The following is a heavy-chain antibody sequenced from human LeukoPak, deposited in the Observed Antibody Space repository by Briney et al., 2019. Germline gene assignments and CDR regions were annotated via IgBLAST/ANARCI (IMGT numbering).Heavy chain of an antibody. D-gene: IGHD3-10*01. J-gene: IGHJ5*02. CDR1: GGSISSYY. CDR3: AREVHYYGSGTYFFWFDP. Sequence: LSLTCTVSGGSISSYYWSWIRQSPGKGLEWIGYTHYNGRNDYNPSIKSRVTMSVDTSKNQFSLRLSSVTAADTAVYYCAREVHYYGSGTYFFWFDPWGQGTLVTVSS. CDR2: THYNGRN. V-gene: IGHV4-59*01.